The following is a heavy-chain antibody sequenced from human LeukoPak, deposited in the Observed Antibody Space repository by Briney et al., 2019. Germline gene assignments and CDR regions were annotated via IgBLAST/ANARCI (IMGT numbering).Heavy chain of an antibody. CDR1: GYTFTSYA. V-gene: IGHV7-4-1*02. CDR2: INTNTGNP. D-gene: IGHD6-19*01. Sequence: ASVKVSCKASGYTFTSYAMNWVRQAPGQGLEWMGWINTNTGNPTYAQGFTGRFVFSLDTSVSTAYLQISSLKAEDTAVYYCASEDSSGWYGYYYYYMDVWGKGTTGTVSS. J-gene: IGHJ6*03. CDR3: ASEDSSGWYGYYYYYMDV.